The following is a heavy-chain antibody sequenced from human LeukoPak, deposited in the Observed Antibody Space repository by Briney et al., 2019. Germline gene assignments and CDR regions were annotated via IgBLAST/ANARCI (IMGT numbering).Heavy chain of an antibody. V-gene: IGHV3-7*01. CDR3: ARGSSWSFDY. CDR1: GFTFSGYR. D-gene: IGHD2-15*01. Sequence: GGSLRLSRAASGFTFSGYRMTWVRHAPGKALEWVVSIKPDGSEKYYLDSVKGRFTISRDNAKNSLYLQMNSLRAEDTAVYYCARGSSWSFDYWGQGTLVTVSS. CDR2: IKPDGSEK. J-gene: IGHJ4*02.